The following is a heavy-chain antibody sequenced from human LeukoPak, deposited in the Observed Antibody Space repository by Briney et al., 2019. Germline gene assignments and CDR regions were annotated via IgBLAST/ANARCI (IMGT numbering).Heavy chain of an antibody. J-gene: IGHJ6*02. Sequence: GGSLRLSCAASGFTFSSYGMHWVRQAPGKGLEWVAVISHDGTNKYYIDSVKGRFTVSRDNSKNTLYLQMSSLRAEDTALYYCAKARGYSYGSLRAYYYGMDVWGQGTTVTVSS. CDR1: GFTFSSYG. CDR2: ISHDGTNK. V-gene: IGHV3-30*18. D-gene: IGHD5-18*01. CDR3: AKARGYSYGSLRAYYYGMDV.